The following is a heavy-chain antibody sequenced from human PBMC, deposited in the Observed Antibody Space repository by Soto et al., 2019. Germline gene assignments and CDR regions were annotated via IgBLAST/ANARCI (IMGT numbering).Heavy chain of an antibody. CDR1: GFTFSSYG. D-gene: IGHD2-2*01. CDR3: ARDQSIVVVPAAYYGMDV. J-gene: IGHJ6*02. CDR2: IWYDGSNK. Sequence: GGSLRLSCAASGFTFSSYGMHWVRQAPGKGLEWVAVIWYDGSNKYYADSVKGRFTISRDNSKNTLYLQMNSLRAGDTAVYYCARDQSIVVVPAAYYGMDVWGQGTTVTVSS. V-gene: IGHV3-33*01.